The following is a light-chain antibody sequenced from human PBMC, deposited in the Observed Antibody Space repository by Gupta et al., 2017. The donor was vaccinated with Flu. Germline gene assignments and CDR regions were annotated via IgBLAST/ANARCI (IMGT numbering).Light chain of an antibody. CDR2: LGS. CDR3: MKAIQTSLT. V-gene: IGKV2-28*01. J-gene: IGKJ1*01. Sequence: DLVMNPSPLSLPVTPGEPASISCRSSQSLLHSNGYNYLDWYLQKPGQSPHRLIKLGSNRASGVPDRLGGRGSGKDWTLKTSRGEAEDVGVYDGMKAIQTSLTFGQGTKVE. CDR1: QSLLHSNGYNY.